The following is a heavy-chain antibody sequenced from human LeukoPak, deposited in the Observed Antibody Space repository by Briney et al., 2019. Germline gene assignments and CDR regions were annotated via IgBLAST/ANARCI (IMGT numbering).Heavy chain of an antibody. CDR1: GYTFTGYY. V-gene: IGHV1-2*02. J-gene: IGHJ4*02. D-gene: IGHD4-17*01. CDR3: ASNRWDDYGDYEGY. Sequence: GASVKVSCKASGYTFTGYYLNWVRQAPGQGLEWMGWINPNSGGTNYAQKFQGRVSMTRDTSISTAYMELSRLRSDDTAVYYCASNRWDDYGDYEGYWGQGTLVTVSS. CDR2: INPNSGGT.